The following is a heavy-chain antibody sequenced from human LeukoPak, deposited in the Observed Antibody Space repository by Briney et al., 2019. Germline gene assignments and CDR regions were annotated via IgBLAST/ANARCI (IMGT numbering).Heavy chain of an antibody. CDR3: ARDDSSGSDFDY. V-gene: IGHV1-69*04. D-gene: IGHD3-22*01. CDR1: GGTFSSYA. CDR2: IIPILGIA. J-gene: IGHJ4*02. Sequence: SVKVSCTASGGTFSSYAISWVRQAPGQGLEWMGRIIPILGIANYAQKFQGRVTITADKSTSTAYMELSSQRSEDTAVYYCARDDSSGSDFDYWGQGTLVTVSS.